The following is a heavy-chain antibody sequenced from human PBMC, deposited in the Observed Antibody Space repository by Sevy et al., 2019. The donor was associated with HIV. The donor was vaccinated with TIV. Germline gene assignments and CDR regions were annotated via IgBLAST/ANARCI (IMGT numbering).Heavy chain of an antibody. CDR1: GFTFSSYG. J-gene: IGHJ4*02. CDR2: IRYDGSNK. Sequence: GGSLRLSCAASGFTFSSYGMHWVRQAPGKGLEWVAFIRYDGSNKYYADSVKVRFTISRDNSKNTLYLQMNSLRAEDTAVYYCAKDGRLLYYFDYWGQGTLVTVSS. D-gene: IGHD6-25*01. CDR3: AKDGRLLYYFDY. V-gene: IGHV3-30*02.